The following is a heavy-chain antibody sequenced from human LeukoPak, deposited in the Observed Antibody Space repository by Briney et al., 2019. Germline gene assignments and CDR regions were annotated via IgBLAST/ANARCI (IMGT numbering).Heavy chain of an antibody. CDR3: ARDEFAYDSSGHLSGYFDY. V-gene: IGHV3-30-3*01. Sequence: GGSLRLSCAASGFTFSSYAMHWVRQAPGKGLEWVAVISYDGSNKYYADSVKGRFTISRDNSKNTLYLQMNSLRAEDTAVYYCARDEFAYDSSGHLSGYFDYWGQGTLVTVSS. CDR1: GFTFSSYA. CDR2: ISYDGSNK. D-gene: IGHD3-22*01. J-gene: IGHJ4*02.